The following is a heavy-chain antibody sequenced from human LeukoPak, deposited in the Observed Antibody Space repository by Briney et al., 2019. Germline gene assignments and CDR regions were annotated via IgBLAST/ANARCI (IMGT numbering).Heavy chain of an antibody. CDR2: IYYSGST. J-gene: IGHJ6*02. CDR1: GGSISSYY. V-gene: IGHV4-59*01. Sequence: SETLSLTCTVSGGSISSYYWSWIRQPPGKGLEWIGYIYYSGSTNYSPSLKSRVTISVDTSKNQFSLKLSSVTAADTAVYYCARDRRVGAARAYYYYYGMDVWGQGTTVTVSS. D-gene: IGHD1-26*01. CDR3: ARDRRVGAARAYYYYYGMDV.